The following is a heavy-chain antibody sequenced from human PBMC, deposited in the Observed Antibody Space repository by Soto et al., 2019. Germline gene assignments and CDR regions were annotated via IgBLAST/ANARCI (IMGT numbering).Heavy chain of an antibody. CDR2: TYYRSKWYN. CDR1: GDSVSSNSAA. D-gene: IGHD6-13*01. V-gene: IGHV6-1*01. CDR3: ARAVYSSSWYNFDY. J-gene: IGHJ4*02. Sequence: SQTLSLTCAISGDSVSSNSAAWNCISQSPSRGLEWLGRTYYRSKWYNDYAVSVKSRITINPDTSKNQFSLQLNSVTPEDTAVYYCARAVYSSSWYNFDYWGQGTLVTVS.